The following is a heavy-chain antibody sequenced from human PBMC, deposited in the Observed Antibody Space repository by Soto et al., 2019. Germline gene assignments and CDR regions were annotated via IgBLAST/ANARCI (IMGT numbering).Heavy chain of an antibody. D-gene: IGHD3-22*01. J-gene: IGHJ4*02. CDR1: GFTFSNSA. Sequence: GGSLRLSCAASGFTFSNSAMSWVRQAPGKGLEWVAVISYDGSDKYYADSVKGRFTISRDNSKNTLYLQMNSLGGEDTAVYYCAKADRRDSSGYPDYWGQGMLVTVSS. CDR3: AKADRRDSSGYPDY. V-gene: IGHV3-30*18. CDR2: ISYDGSDK.